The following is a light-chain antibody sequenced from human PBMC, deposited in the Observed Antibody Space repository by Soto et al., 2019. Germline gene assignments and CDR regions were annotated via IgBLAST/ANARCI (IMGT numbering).Light chain of an antibody. J-gene: IGKJ1*01. V-gene: IGKV1-39*01. Sequence: DIQVTQSPSSLSASVGDRVTITCRTSQSIANYLNWYQQRAGTAPKLLIYAASSLQSGVPSRFSGSGSGTDFSRTISSLQPEDFATYYCQQSYNSPRSVGQGTKVEIK. CDR2: AAS. CDR1: QSIANY. CDR3: QQSYNSPRS.